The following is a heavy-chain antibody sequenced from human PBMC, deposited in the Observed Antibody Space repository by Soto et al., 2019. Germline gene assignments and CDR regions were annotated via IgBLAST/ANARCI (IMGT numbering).Heavy chain of an antibody. CDR2: IKSETDGGTT. Sequence: EVQLVESGGGLVEPGGSLRLSCAASGFTFSDAWMNWVRQAPGKGLEWVGRIKSETDGGTTDYTAPVKGRFTISRDDSKNTLHLNMDSLRVEDTAVYYCTDTSVSGNSSWDYWGQGALVTVSS. CDR3: TDTSVSGNSSWDY. J-gene: IGHJ4*02. D-gene: IGHD6-13*01. V-gene: IGHV3-15*07. CDR1: GFTFSDAW.